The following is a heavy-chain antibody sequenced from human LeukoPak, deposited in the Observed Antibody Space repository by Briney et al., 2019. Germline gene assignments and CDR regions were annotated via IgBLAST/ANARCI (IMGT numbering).Heavy chain of an antibody. CDR1: GGSISSYY. V-gene: IGHV4-59*12. CDR2: IYYSGST. Sequence: SETLSLTCTVSGGSISSYYWSWIRQPPGKGLEWIGYIYYSGSTYYNPSLKSRVTISVDRSKNQFSLKLSSVTAADTAVYYCARDAPGWYFDLWGRGTLVTVSS. J-gene: IGHJ2*01. CDR3: ARDAPGWYFDL.